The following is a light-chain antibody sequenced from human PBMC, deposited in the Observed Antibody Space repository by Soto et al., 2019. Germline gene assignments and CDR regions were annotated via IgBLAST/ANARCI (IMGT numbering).Light chain of an antibody. V-gene: IGKV3-20*01. CDR2: AAS. CDR1: QSVSSYY. CDR3: QQGGSSPWT. Sequence: IVLTTSPSSLALSPLDRDNLSCRASQSVSSYYLAWYQQKPGQAPRLLIYAASSRATGIPDRFSGGGSGTDFTLTISRLEPEDFAVYYCQQGGSSPWTFGQGTKVDIK. J-gene: IGKJ1*01.